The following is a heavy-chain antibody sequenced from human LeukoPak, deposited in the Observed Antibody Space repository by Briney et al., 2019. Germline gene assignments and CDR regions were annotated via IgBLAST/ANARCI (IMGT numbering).Heavy chain of an antibody. J-gene: IGHJ6*02. CDR2: IYYSGST. CDR3: ARDRRGSLYGMDV. V-gene: IGHV4-59*01. CDR1: GGSFSGYY. Sequence: SETLSLTCAVYGGSFSGYYWSWIRQPPGKGLEWIGYIYYSGSTNYNPSLKSRVTISVDTSKNQFSLKLSSVTAADTAVYYCARDRRGSLYGMDVWGQGTTVTVSS. D-gene: IGHD3-10*01.